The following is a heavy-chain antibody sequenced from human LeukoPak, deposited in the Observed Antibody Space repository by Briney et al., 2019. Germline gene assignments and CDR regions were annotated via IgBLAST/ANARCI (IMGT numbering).Heavy chain of an antibody. CDR3: ARDLYDNNRVQDY. CDR1: GFTFSDYY. D-gene: IGHD1-14*01. CDR2: ISISSTNT. Sequence: PGGSLRLSCAASGFTFSDYYMTWIRQAPGKGLEWVSDISISSTNTKYADSVKGRFTISRDNAKNSLYLQMNSLRAEDTAVYYCARDLYDNNRVQDYWGQGTLVTVSS. V-gene: IGHV3-11*05. J-gene: IGHJ4*02.